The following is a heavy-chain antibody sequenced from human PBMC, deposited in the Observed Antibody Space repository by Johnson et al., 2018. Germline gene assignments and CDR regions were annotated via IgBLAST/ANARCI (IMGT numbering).Heavy chain of an antibody. V-gene: IGHV3-64*01. CDR3: ARARTTTVVNDAFDI. Sequence: EVQLVETGGGLVQPGGSLRLSCAASGFTFSSYAMHWVRQAPGKGLEYVSAISSNGGSTYYANSVKGRFTISRDNSMNTLYLQMGSLRAEDVAVYYCARARTTTVVNDAFDIWGQGPMVTVSS. D-gene: IGHD4-23*01. CDR1: GFTFSSYA. J-gene: IGHJ3*02. CDR2: ISSNGGST.